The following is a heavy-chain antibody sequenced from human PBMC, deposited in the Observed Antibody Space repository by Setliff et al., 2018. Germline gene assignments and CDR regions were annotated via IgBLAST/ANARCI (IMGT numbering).Heavy chain of an antibody. CDR2: ISSSSSYI. CDR1: GFTFSGYY. V-gene: IGHV3-21*01. Sequence: GGSLRLSCAASGFTFSGYYMQWVRQAPGKGLEWVSSISSSSSYIYYADSVKGRFTISRDNAKNSLYLQMNSLRAEDTAVYYCARSDDYYDSSGFWFDPWGQGTLVTVSS. J-gene: IGHJ5*02. CDR3: ARSDDYYDSSGFWFDP. D-gene: IGHD3-22*01.